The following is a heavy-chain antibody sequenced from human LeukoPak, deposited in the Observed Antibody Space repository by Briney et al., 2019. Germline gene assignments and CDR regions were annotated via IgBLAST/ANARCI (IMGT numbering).Heavy chain of an antibody. CDR1: RLSLSTSCMG. D-gene: IGHD2-15*01. CDR3: AHYYCSGNKCFRTFDY. Sequence: SGPTLVKPTQTLTLTCTFSRLSLSTSCMGVAWIRHPPGKSLEWLVLIYWDDDKRYSPSLKSRLTITKDTSKNQVVLTMTNMDPVDTATYYCAHYYCSGNKCFRTFDYWGQGTLVTVSS. CDR2: IYWDDDK. J-gene: IGHJ4*02. V-gene: IGHV2-5*02.